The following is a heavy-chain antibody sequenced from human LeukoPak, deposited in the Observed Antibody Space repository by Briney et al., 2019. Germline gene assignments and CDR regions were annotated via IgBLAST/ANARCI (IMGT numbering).Heavy chain of an antibody. V-gene: IGHV3-23*01. CDR2: ISASGGST. CDR1: GFTFSSYA. CDR3: AKSSSSWRYFDY. D-gene: IGHD6-13*01. Sequence: GGSLRLSCAASGFTFSSYAMTWVRQAPGKGLEWVSGISASGGSTYYAASVKGRFTVSRDKSRNTLSLQMDSLGAEDTAVYYCAKSSSSWRYFDYWGQGTLVTVSS. J-gene: IGHJ4*02.